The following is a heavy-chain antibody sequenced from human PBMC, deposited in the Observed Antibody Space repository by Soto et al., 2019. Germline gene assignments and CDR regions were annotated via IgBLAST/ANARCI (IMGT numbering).Heavy chain of an antibody. CDR3: ARHGERIMRSITWFDP. CDR1: GGSISSSSYF. CDR2: MYYSVST. V-gene: IGHV4-39*01. J-gene: IGHJ5*02. D-gene: IGHD2-15*01. Sequence: QLQLQESVPGLVKPSETLSLTCTVSGGSISSSSYFWGWIRQPPGKGLEWIGSMYYSVSTYYNPSLKSRVTISVDTSKNQFSLKLSAVTAADTAVYYCARHGERIMRSITWFDPWAQGTLVTVSS.